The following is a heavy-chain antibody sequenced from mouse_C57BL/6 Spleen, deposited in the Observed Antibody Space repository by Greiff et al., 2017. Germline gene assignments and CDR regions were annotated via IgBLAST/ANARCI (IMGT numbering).Heavy chain of an antibody. Sequence: VQLQQPGPELVKPGASVKIPCKASGYTFTDYNMDWVKQSHGKSLEWIGDINPNNGGTIYNQKFKGKATLTVDKSSSTAYKELRRLTSDDTAVYYCARNGNYNAMDYWGQGTSVTVSS. CDR3: ARNGNYNAMDY. D-gene: IGHD2-1*01. CDR2: INPNNGGT. V-gene: IGHV1-18*01. CDR1: GYTFTDYN. J-gene: IGHJ4*01.